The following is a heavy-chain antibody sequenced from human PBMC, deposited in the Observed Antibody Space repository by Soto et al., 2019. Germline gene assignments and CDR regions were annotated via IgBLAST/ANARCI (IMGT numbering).Heavy chain of an antibody. V-gene: IGHV3-48*03. J-gene: IGHJ4*02. CDR3: ARHRSPSPDY. CDR1: GFIFSSYE. CDR2: ISQGSTTI. Sequence: GSLRPSCVASGFIFSSYEMNWFRQSPGKGLEWISYISQGSTTIYYADSVKGRFTISRDNAKNSLFLQMSGLRVEDTATYYCARHRSPSPDYWGQGTLVTVSS.